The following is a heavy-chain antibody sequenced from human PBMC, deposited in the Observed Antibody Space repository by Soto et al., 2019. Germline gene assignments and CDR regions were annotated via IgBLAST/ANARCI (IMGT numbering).Heavy chain of an antibody. V-gene: IGHV3-23*01. D-gene: IGHD2-2*01. CDR3: AKGVGYCSSTSCHQVD. J-gene: IGHJ4*02. Sequence: EVQLLESGGGLVQPGGSLRLSCAASGFTFSSYAMSWVRQAPGKGLEWVSAISGSGGSTYYADSVKGRFTISRDNSKNTLYLQMNSLRAEDTAVYYCAKGVGYCSSTSCHQVDWGQGTLVTVSS. CDR1: GFTFSSYA. CDR2: ISGSGGST.